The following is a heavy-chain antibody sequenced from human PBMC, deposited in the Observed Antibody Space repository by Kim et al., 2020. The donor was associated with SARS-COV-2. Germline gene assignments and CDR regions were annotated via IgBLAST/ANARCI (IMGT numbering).Heavy chain of an antibody. V-gene: IGHV4-39*01. CDR1: GGSISSSIYY. CDR2: IYYSGST. Sequence: SETLSLTCTVSGGSISSSIYYWGWIRQPPGKGLEWIGSIYYSGSTYYNPSLKSRVTISVDTSKNQFSLKLSSVTAADTAVYYCARLYVQNWFDPWGQGTLVTVSS. D-gene: IGHD1-1*01. CDR3: ARLYVQNWFDP. J-gene: IGHJ5*02.